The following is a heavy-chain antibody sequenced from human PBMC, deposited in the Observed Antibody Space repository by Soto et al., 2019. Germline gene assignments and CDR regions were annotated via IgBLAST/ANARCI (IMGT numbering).Heavy chain of an antibody. V-gene: IGHV4-34*01. CDR1: DGSFDGYY. J-gene: IGHJ4*02. D-gene: IGHD3-3*01. CDR2: IHHSGRT. CDR3: ARGVDSWSGYLF. Sequence: SETLSLTCALYDGSFDGYYWSWVRQSPGKGLEWIGEIHHSGRTKYNPSLKSRVSLSVDTSTKHFSLRLTSVTAADRGVYYCARGVDSWSGYLFWGQGTPVTVSS.